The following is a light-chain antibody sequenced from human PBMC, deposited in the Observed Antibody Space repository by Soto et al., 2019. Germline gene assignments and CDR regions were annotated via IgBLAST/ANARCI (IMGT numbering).Light chain of an antibody. V-gene: IGKV1-39*01. CDR1: QIIYSD. J-gene: IGKJ3*01. CDR3: QQTFGPPFT. CDR2: AAS. Sequence: DIQMTQSPSSLSASVGDRVTITCRASQIIYSDLHWYQQKPGKAPTVLIYAASSLQSGVPSRFSGSGSGTDFTLTISSLQPEDFATYYCQQTFGPPFTFGPGTTVDIK.